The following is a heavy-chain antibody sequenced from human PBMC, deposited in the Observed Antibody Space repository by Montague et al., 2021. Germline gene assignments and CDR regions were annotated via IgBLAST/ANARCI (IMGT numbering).Heavy chain of an antibody. CDR1: GFTFRTYG. V-gene: IGHV3-48*02. D-gene: IGHD6-19*01. CDR2: ITGSSSSI. CDR3: ARDSYSSGWYSAEYFQH. Sequence: SPRLSCPVSGFTFRTYGMNWVRQAPGKGLEWVSYITGSSSSIYYADSVRGRFTISRDNPKNSLYLQMNSLRDEDTAVYYCARDSYSSGWYSAEYFQHWGQGTLVTVSS. J-gene: IGHJ1*01.